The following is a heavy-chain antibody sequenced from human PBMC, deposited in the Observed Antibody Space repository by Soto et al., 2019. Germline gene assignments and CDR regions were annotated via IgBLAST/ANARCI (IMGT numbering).Heavy chain of an antibody. CDR2: INHRGST. CDR1: GGSFSGYY. CDR3: ARGPGATTGGY. J-gene: IGHJ4*02. D-gene: IGHD1-26*01. Sequence: VQLQQWGAGLLKPSETLSLTCAVYGGSFSGYYWSWIRQPPGKGLEWIGEINHRGSTNYNPSLKSRVTISVDTSKNQFSLKLISVTAADTAVYYCARGPGATTGGYWGQGTLVTVSS. V-gene: IGHV4-34*01.